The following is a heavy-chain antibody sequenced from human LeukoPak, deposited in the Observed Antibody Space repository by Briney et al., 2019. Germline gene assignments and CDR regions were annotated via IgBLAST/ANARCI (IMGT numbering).Heavy chain of an antibody. Sequence: GGSLRLSCAASGFIFSSYAMSWVRQAPGKGLEWVSAISDSGGSTYYADSVKGRFTISRDNSKNTLYLQMNSLRAEDTAVYYCAKGGSYDYYYGMDVWGQGTTVTVSS. CDR3: AKGGSYDYYYGMDV. J-gene: IGHJ6*02. D-gene: IGHD1-26*01. CDR1: GFIFSSYA. CDR2: ISDSGGST. V-gene: IGHV3-23*01.